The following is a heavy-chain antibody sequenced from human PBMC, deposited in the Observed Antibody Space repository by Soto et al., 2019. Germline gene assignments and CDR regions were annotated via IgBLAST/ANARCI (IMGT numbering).Heavy chain of an antibody. CDR3: ITGRGDLLY. Sequence: EVQLVESGGGLVKPGGSLRLSCAASGFTFSNAWMNWVRQAPGKGLEWVGRIKSKTDGGTTDYAAPVKDRFTIARDDTKNTLYRQMNSLKTKDTAVYYCITGRGDLLYWGQGTLVTVSS. J-gene: IGHJ4*02. CDR2: IKSKTDGGTT. V-gene: IGHV3-15*07. D-gene: IGHD1-26*01. CDR1: GFTFSNAW.